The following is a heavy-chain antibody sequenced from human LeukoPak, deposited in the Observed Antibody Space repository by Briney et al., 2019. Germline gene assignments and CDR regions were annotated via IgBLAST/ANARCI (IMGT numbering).Heavy chain of an antibody. D-gene: IGHD3-22*01. J-gene: IGHJ4*02. Sequence: GGSLRLSCSASGFTFSSYDMHWVRQVTGKGLEWVSAIDTVGDTYYPGSVKGRFIISRENAKNSLYLQLGSLRAGDTAVYYCARERMDDSSGKALQYLDYWGQGTLVTVSS. CDR2: IDTVGDT. CDR3: ARERMDDSSGKALQYLDY. V-gene: IGHV3-13*04. CDR1: GFTFSSYD.